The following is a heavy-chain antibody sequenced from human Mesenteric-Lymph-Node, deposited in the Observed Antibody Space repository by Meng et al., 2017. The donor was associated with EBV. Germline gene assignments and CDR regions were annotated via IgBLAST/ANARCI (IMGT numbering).Heavy chain of an antibody. J-gene: IGHJ4*02. V-gene: IGHV4-4*02. Sequence: QVLLQESGPGKVKTSETLSLTCSVSGDSIISTDTWWSWVRQPPGKGLEWIGEIFHAGNTNYNPSLKSQVTMSVDTSKNQFSLNLSSVTAADSAVYYCARGSHYTWGVWGQGTLVTVSS. CDR1: GDSIISTDTW. D-gene: IGHD3-16*01. CDR2: IFHAGNT. CDR3: ARGSHYTWGV.